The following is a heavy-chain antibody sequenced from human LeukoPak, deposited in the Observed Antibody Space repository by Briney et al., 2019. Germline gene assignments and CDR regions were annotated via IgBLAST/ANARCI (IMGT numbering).Heavy chain of an antibody. V-gene: IGHV1-18*04. D-gene: IGHD2-15*01. J-gene: IGHJ6*02. CDR1: GYTFTGYY. Sequence: ASVKVSCKASGYTFTGYYMHWVRQAPGQGLEWVGWISAYNGNTNYAQKLQGRVTMTTDTSTSTAYMELRSLRSDDTAVYYCARDPPCSGGSCSYYFYYYGMDVWGQGTTVTVSS. CDR2: ISAYNGNT. CDR3: ARDPPCSGGSCSYYFYYYGMDV.